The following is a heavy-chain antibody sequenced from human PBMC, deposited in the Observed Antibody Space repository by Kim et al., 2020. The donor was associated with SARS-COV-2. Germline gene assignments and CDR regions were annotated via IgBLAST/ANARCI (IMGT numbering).Heavy chain of an antibody. D-gene: IGHD3-10*01. CDR2: IWYDGSNK. Sequence: GGSLRLSCAASGFTFSSYAMHWVRQAPGKGLEWVAVIWYDGSNKYYADSVKGRFTISRDNSKNTLYLQMNSLRAEDTAVYYCAKGARYYGSGSYCDYWGQGTLVTVSS. J-gene: IGHJ4*02. CDR1: GFTFSSYA. CDR3: AKGARYYGSGSYCDY. V-gene: IGHV3-33*06.